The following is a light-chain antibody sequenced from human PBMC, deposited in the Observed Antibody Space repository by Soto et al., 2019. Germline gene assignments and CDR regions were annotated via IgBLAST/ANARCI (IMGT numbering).Light chain of an antibody. J-gene: IGKJ1*01. Sequence: IQMIQSPSTLPASVGNRVTITCRASQSISNWLAWYQQRPGTAPKVLIYHASNLQSGVPSRFSGSGSGTEFTLTLSRMQPDDFSTYYCQQYNSYSFGQGTKVDIK. CDR1: QSISNW. CDR2: HAS. CDR3: QQYNSYS. V-gene: IGKV1-5*01.